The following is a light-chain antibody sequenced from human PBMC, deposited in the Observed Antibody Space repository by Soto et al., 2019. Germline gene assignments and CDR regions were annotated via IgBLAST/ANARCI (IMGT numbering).Light chain of an antibody. V-gene: IGKV3D-20*01. J-gene: IGKJ5*01. CDR2: DAS. CDR1: QSVSSSY. CDR3: QQYGSSPVT. Sequence: EIVLTQSPATLSLSPGERATLSRGASQSVSSSYLAWYQQKPGLAPRLLIYDASSRATGIPDRFSGSGSGTDFTLTISRLEPEDFALYYCQQYGSSPVTFGQGTRLEIK.